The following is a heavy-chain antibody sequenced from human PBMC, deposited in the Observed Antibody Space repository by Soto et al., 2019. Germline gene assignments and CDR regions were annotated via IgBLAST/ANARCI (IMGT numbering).Heavy chain of an antibody. CDR2: INAGNGNT. J-gene: IGHJ3*02. D-gene: IGHD6-6*01. CDR3: AREPVAARRKGAFDI. CDR1: GYTFTSYA. V-gene: IGHV1-3*01. Sequence: QVQLVQSGAEVKKPGASVKVSCKASGYTFTSYAMHWVRQAPGQRLEWMGWINAGNGNTKYSQKFHGRVTITRDTSASTAYMELSSLRSEDTAVYYCAREPVAARRKGAFDIWGQGTMVTVSS.